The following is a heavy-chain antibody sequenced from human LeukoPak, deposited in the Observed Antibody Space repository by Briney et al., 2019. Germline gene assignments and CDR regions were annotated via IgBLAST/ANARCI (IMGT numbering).Heavy chain of an antibody. CDR3: AASFLRFSPDFDY. J-gene: IGHJ4*02. D-gene: IGHD2/OR15-2a*01. CDR2: CNPEDGET. CDR1: GYTLSELS. V-gene: IGHV1-24*01. Sequence: ASVKVSYTVSGYTLSELSIHWVRQPPGKRLEWVGSCNPEDGETYSAQTFQGRLILTEDTSTDTAYMELRTLRSEDTAVFYCAASFLRFSPDFDYWGQGTVVSVSS.